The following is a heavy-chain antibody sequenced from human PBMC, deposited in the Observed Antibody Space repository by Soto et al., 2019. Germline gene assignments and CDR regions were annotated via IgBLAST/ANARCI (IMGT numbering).Heavy chain of an antibody. CDR2: IYYSGST. D-gene: IGHD3-10*01. CDR3: ARSFSETMVRGYGYFDY. Sequence: SETLSLTCTVSGGSISSGDYYWRWIRQPPGKGLEWIGYIYYSGSTYYNPSLKSRVTISVDTSKNQFSLKLSSVTAADTAVYYCARSFSETMVRGYGYFDYWGQGTLVTVSS. V-gene: IGHV4-30-4*01. CDR1: GGSISSGDYY. J-gene: IGHJ4*02.